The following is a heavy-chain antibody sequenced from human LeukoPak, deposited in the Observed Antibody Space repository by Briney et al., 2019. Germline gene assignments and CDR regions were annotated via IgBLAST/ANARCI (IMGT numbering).Heavy chain of an antibody. CDR1: GGSFSGYY. J-gene: IGHJ4*02. CDR2: INHSGST. CDR3: ARSYDYVWVSYRYPFDY. Sequence: SETLSLTCAVYGGSFSGYYWSWIRQPPGKGLEWIGEINHSGSTSYNPSLKSRVTISLDTSKKQLSLKLSSVTAADTAVYYCARSYDYVWVSYRYPFDYWGQGTLVTVSS. V-gene: IGHV4-34*01. D-gene: IGHD3-16*02.